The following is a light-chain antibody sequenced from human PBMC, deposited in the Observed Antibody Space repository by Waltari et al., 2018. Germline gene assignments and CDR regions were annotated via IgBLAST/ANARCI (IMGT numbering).Light chain of an antibody. J-gene: IGLJ1*01. CDR3: SSYTSSSTLGV. V-gene: IGLV2-14*03. Sequence: QSALTQPASVSGSPGQSITISCTGTSSDVGGENYVPWYQQHPGKAPKLMIYDVSNRPSGVSNRFSGSKSGNTASLTISGLQAEDDADYYCSSYTSSSTLGVFGTGTNVTVL. CDR1: SSDVGGENY. CDR2: DVS.